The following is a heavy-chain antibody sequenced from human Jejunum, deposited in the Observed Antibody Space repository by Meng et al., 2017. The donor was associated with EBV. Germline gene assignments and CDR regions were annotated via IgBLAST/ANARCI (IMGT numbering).Heavy chain of an antibody. CDR3: ARDQNGSYFAY. V-gene: IGHV4-61*08. D-gene: IGHD1-26*01. CDR2: IYNSEST. Sequence: QVQLPESGPRLVNPSETLSLPCTVSGGSVSSGGYYWSWIRQPPGKGLEWIGYIYNSESTNYKSSLKSRVTISADTSKNQFSLRLSSVTAADTAVYYCARDQNGSYFAYWGQGTLVTVSS. J-gene: IGHJ4*02. CDR1: GGSVSSGGYY.